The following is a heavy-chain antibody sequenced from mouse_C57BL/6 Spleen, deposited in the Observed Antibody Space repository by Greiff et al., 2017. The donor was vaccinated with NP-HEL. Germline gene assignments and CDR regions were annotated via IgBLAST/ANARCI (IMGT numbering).Heavy chain of an antibody. CDR3: AREELGSHAMDY. CDR1: GYTFTSYG. J-gene: IGHJ4*01. V-gene: IGHV1-81*01. D-gene: IGHD4-1*01. Sequence: QVQLQQSGAELARPGASVKLSCKASGYTFTSYGISWVKQRTGQGLEWIGEIYPRSGNTYYNEKFKGKATLTADKSSSTAYMQLSSLTSEDSAVYFCAREELGSHAMDYWGQGTSVTVSS. CDR2: IYPRSGNT.